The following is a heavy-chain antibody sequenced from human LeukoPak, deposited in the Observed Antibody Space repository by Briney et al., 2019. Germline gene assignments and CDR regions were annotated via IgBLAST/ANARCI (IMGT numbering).Heavy chain of an antibody. D-gene: IGHD1-1*01. V-gene: IGHV3-48*01. Sequence: AGGSLRLSCAASGFTFSSYSMNCVRQAPGKGLEWVSYISSSSRTLYHAACVEGRFTISRDHANNSRYLQMNSRRGEDTAVYDCARVREAYNYFDYWAQGTLVSVSS. J-gene: IGHJ4*02. CDR3: ARVREAYNYFDY. CDR2: ISSSSRTL. CDR1: GFTFSSYS.